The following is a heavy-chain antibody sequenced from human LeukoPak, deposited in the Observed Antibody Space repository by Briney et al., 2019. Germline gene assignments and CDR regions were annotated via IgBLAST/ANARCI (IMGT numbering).Heavy chain of an antibody. D-gene: IGHD2-2*01. CDR3: ARELSNCSSTSCLEGNFDY. Sequence: GGSLRLSCAASGFTFSSYSMNWVRQAPGKGLEWVSVIYSGGSTYYADSVKGRFTISRDNSKNTLYLQMYSLRAEDTAVYYCARELSNCSSTSCLEGNFDYWGQGTLVTVSS. CDR1: GFTFSSYS. CDR2: IYSGGST. V-gene: IGHV3-66*02. J-gene: IGHJ4*02.